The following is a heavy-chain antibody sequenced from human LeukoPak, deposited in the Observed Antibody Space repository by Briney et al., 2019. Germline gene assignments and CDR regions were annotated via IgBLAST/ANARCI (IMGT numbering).Heavy chain of an antibody. CDR2: IYYSGST. D-gene: IGHD5-18*01. CDR1: GGSISSNSYY. J-gene: IGHJ5*02. Sequence: SETLSLTCTVSGGSISSNSYYWGWIRQPPGKGLEWIGSIYYSGSTYYNPSLKSRVTISVDTSKNQFSLKLSSVTAADTAVYYCARDLPLLGYSYGYRWFDPWGQGTLVTVSS. CDR3: ARDLPLLGYSYGYRWFDP. V-gene: IGHV4-39*07.